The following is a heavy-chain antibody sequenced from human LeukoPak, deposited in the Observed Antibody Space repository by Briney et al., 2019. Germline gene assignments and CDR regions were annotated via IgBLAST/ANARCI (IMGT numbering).Heavy chain of an antibody. CDR2: ISYDGSNK. CDR1: GFAFSSYG. Sequence: GGSLRLSCAASGFAFSSYGMHWVRQAPGKGLEWVAVISYDGSNKYYADSVKGRFTISRDMSKNTLYLQMNNLTAEDTAVYYCARDRVRYQLLDAFDIWGQGTMVTVSS. J-gene: IGHJ3*02. CDR3: ARDRVRYQLLDAFDI. D-gene: IGHD2-2*01. V-gene: IGHV3-30*19.